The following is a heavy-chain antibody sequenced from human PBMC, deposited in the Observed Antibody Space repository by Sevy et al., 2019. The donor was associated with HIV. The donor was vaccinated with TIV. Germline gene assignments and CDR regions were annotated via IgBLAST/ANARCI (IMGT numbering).Heavy chain of an antibody. CDR3: VKDVYDRAILVRAVGYYYGLDV. J-gene: IGHJ6*02. CDR1: GFTFSSYA. CDR2: VGGNGGST. Sequence: GGSLRLSCVGSGFTFSSYAMTWVRQAPGKGLEWVSGVGGNGGSTYYADSVKDRFTISKDNFKNTLFLQMNKLRPEDTAVYYCVKDVYDRAILVRAVGYYYGLDVWGQGTTVTVSS. D-gene: IGHD3-10*01. V-gene: IGHV3-23*01.